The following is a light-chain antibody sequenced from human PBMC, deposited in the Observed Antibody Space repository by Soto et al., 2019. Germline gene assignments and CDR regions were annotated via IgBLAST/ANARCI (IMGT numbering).Light chain of an antibody. Sequence: LTQPASVSASPGQSITISCTGTSSDVGGHNFVSWYQHHPGKAPRLIIFLVTNRPSGVSNRFSASKSGSTASLTISGLQAEDEADYYCISYTTTNTYVFGTGTKVTVL. V-gene: IGLV2-14*01. CDR3: ISYTTTNTYV. J-gene: IGLJ1*01. CDR2: LVT. CDR1: SSDVGGHNF.